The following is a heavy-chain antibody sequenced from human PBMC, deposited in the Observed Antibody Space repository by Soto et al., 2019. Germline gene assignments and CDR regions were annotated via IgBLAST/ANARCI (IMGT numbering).Heavy chain of an antibody. CDR2: INRSGDT. CDR1: GGSFSGYY. V-gene: IGHV4-34*01. Sequence: SETLSLTCAVYGGSFSGYYWTWIRQPPGKGLEWIGEINRSGDTNYKSSLKSRVTMSVDTSKNQFFLNLTSVTAADTAVYYCARVYYSSLLGYWGQGTPVTVSS. CDR3: ARVYYSSLLGY. J-gene: IGHJ4*02. D-gene: IGHD3-10*01.